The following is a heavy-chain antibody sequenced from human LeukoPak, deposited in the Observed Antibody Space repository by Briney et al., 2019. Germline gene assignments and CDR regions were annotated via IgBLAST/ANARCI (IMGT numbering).Heavy chain of an antibody. CDR1: GFTFSRYS. V-gene: IGHV3-48*02. CDR3: ARGYDFDY. J-gene: IGHJ4*02. CDR2: ISSSSSTI. Sequence: PGGSLRLSCAASGFTFSRYSMNWVRQAPGKGLEWVSYISSSSSTIYYAGSVKGRFTISRDNAKNSVYLQMNSLRDEDTAVYYCARGYDFDYWGQGTLVTVSS. D-gene: IGHD3-3*01.